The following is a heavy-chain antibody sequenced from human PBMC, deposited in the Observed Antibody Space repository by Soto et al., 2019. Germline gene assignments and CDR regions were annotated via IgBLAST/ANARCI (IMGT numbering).Heavy chain of an antibody. CDR2: ISSDGSNK. J-gene: IGHJ4*02. V-gene: IGHV3-30*14. CDR1: GFTFSSYA. CDR3: AXXXXXXXXXXXRX. Sequence: QVQLVESGGDVVQPGRSLRLSCAASGFTFSSYAMHWVRQAPGKGLEWVAVISSDGSNKYYADSVKGRFTISRDNSKNSLYLQMNSLRAEDTAVYXXAXXXXXXXXXXXRXWGQGTLVTVSS.